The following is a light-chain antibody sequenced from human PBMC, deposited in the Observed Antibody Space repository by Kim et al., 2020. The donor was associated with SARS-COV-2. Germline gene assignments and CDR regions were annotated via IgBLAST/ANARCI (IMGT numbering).Light chain of an antibody. CDR3: QQYYTFQYT. J-gene: IGKJ2*01. Sequence: DIQMTQSPSSLAASVGDRVTIACRASQSINIWLAWYQQKPGKAPKLLLSKASSLESGVPSRFSGSGSGTQFTLTISGLQPDDFATYYCQQYYTFQYTFGQGTKLEI. CDR2: KAS. V-gene: IGKV1-5*03. CDR1: QSINIW.